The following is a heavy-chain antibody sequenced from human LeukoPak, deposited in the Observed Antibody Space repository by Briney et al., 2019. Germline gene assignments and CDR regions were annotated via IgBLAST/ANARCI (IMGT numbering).Heavy chain of an antibody. V-gene: IGHV1-69*13. J-gene: IGHJ4*02. CDR2: IIPIFGTA. D-gene: IGHD6-13*01. CDR3: ARALKVAAAGTGGY. Sequence: SVKVSCKASGGTFSSYAISRVRQAPGQGLEWMGGIIPIFGTANYAQKFQGRVTITADESTSTAYMELSSLRSEDTAVYYCARALKVAAAGTGGYWGQGTLVTVSS. CDR1: GGTFSSYA.